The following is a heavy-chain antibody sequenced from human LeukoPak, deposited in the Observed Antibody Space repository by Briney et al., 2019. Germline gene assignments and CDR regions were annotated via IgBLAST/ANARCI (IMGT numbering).Heavy chain of an antibody. V-gene: IGHV5-10-1*01. CDR3: ARLGRENYYGSGSYPDY. J-gene: IGHJ4*02. Sequence: GESLKISCKGSGYSFTSYRISWVRQMPGKGLEWMGRIDPSDSYTNYSPSFQGHVTISADKSISTAYLQWSSLKASDTAMYYCARLGRENYYGSGSYPDYWGQGTLVTVSS. CDR1: GYSFTSYR. D-gene: IGHD3-10*01. CDR2: IDPSDSYT.